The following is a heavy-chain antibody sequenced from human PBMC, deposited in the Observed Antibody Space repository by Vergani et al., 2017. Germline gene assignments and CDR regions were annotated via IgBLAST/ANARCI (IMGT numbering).Heavy chain of an antibody. CDR2: VSFRGDT. J-gene: IGHJ4*02. V-gene: IGHV4-59*02. D-gene: IGHD3-10*01. Sequence: QVKLQESGPGLVTPSETLSLTCTVSGASVNSYYWSWIRRPPGKGLEWMGYVSFRGDTLYDPSVKGRMTISLNTSSNQFSLYLTSVTAADTAVYYCAKSRIYYGAGSPDYWGQGTLVTVSS. CDR1: GASVNSYY. CDR3: AKSRIYYGAGSPDY.